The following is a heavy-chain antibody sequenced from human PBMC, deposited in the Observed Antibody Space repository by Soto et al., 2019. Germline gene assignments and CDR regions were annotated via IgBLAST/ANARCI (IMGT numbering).Heavy chain of an antibody. CDR3: ARGKGIIVVVPAATNQRRYAFDI. Sequence: SESLSLTCAVYGRSFSGYYWSWIRQPPGKGLEWIGEINHSGSTNYNPSLKSRVTIPVDTSKNQFSLKLSSVTAADTAVYYCARGKGIIVVVPAATNQRRYAFDIWGQGTMVTVSS. V-gene: IGHV4-34*01. J-gene: IGHJ3*02. D-gene: IGHD2-2*01. CDR2: INHSGST. CDR1: GRSFSGYY.